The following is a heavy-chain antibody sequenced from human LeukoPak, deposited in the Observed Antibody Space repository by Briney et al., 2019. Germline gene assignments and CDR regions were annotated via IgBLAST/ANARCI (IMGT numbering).Heavy chain of an antibody. CDR2: IYSGGST. Sequence: PGGSLRLSCAASGFTVSSNYMNWVRQAPGKGLEWVSVIYSGGSTYYADSVKGRFTISRDNSKNTLYLQMNSLRAEDTAVYYCAKDWSINVEMATSGDYWGQGTLVTVSS. CDR3: AKDWSINVEMATSGDY. D-gene: IGHD5-24*01. J-gene: IGHJ4*02. CDR1: GFTVSSNY. V-gene: IGHV3-66*01.